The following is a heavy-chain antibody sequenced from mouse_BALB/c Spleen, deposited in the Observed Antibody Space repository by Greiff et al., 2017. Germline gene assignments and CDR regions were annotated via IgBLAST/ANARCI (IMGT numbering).Heavy chain of an antibody. V-gene: IGHV1-7*01. Sequence: QVQLQQSGAELAKPGASVKMSCKASGYTFTSYWMHWVKQRPGQGLEWIGYINPSTGYTEYNQKFKDKATVTADKSSSTAYMQLSSLTSEDSAVYYCARGDDWFAYWGQGTLVTVSA. J-gene: IGHJ3*01. CDR3: ARGDDWFAY. CDR2: INPSTGYT. CDR1: GYTFTSYW. D-gene: IGHD2-3*01.